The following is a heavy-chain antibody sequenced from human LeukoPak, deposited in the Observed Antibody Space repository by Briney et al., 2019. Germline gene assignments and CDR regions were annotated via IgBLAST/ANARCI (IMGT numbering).Heavy chain of an antibody. CDR3: ARDLSSSGGFDY. Sequence: GASVKVSCKASGGTFSSYAMSWVRQAPGQGLEWMGGIIPIFGTANYAQKFQGRVTITTDESTSTAYMELSSLRSEDTAVYYCARDLSSSGGFDYWGQGTLVTVSS. CDR2: IIPIFGTA. J-gene: IGHJ4*02. D-gene: IGHD6-6*01. V-gene: IGHV1-69*05. CDR1: GGTFSSYA.